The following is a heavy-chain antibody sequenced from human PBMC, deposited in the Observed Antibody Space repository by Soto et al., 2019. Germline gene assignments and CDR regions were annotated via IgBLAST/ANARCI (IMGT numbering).Heavy chain of an antibody. CDR2: IYYSGST. CDR3: ARGKVVVVAATRVPPPKDNWFDP. J-gene: IGHJ5*02. V-gene: IGHV4-30-4*01. D-gene: IGHD2-15*01. Sequence: SETLSLTCTISGGSISSGDYSWIWIRQPPGKGLEWIGYIYYSGSTYYNPSLKSRVTISVDTSKNQFSLKLSSVTAADTAVYYCARGKVVVVAATRVPPPKDNWFDPWGQGTLVTVSS. CDR1: GGSISSGDYS.